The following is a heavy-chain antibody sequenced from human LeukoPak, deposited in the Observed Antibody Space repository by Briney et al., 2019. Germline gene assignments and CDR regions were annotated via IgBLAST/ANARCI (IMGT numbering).Heavy chain of an antibody. V-gene: IGHV3-15*07. D-gene: IGHD3-22*01. CDR1: GFTFSNAW. CDR3: TTYYYGSSGHPYFDY. Sequence: PGGSLRLSCAASGFTFSNAWMNWVRQAPGKGLEWVGRIKSKPDGGTTDYAAPVKGRFTISRDDSKNMLYLQMYSLTTEDTAIYYCTTYYYGSSGHPYFDYWGQGTLVTVSS. J-gene: IGHJ4*02. CDR2: IKSKPDGGTT.